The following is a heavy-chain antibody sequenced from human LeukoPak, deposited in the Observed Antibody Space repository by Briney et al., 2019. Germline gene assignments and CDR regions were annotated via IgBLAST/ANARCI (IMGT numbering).Heavy chain of an antibody. CDR2: INWNGGST. V-gene: IGHV3-20*04. D-gene: IGHD3-9*01. CDR1: GFTFDDYG. Sequence: GGSLRLSCAASGFTFDDYGMSWVRQAPGKGLEWVSGINWNGGSTGYADSVKGRFTISRDNAKNSLYLQMNSLRAEGTALYYCARDCDILTEDDYWGQGTLVTVSS. J-gene: IGHJ4*02. CDR3: ARDCDILTEDDY.